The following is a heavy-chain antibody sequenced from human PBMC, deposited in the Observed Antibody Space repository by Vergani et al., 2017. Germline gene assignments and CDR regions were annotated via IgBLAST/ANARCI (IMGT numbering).Heavy chain of an antibody. CDR2: IKSKTDGGTT. Sequence: EVQLVESGGGLVKPGGSLRLSCAASGFTFSNAWMSWVRQAPGKGLEWVGSIKSKTDGGTTDYAEHVKGRFTSSRDDTKNRLYLQMNSLKTEDKAVDYGTRDHPTRYWGQGTMVTVSS. J-gene: IGHJ4*02. V-gene: IGHV3-15*01. CDR3: TRDHPTRY. CDR1: GFTFSNAW.